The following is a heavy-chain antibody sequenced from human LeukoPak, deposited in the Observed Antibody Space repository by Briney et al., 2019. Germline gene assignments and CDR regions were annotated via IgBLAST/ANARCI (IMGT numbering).Heavy chain of an antibody. CDR1: AFTFSNFG. CDR2: IGPDGSHT. CDR3: AQDVHWLGTDL. V-gene: IGHV3-30*02. D-gene: IGHD6-19*01. J-gene: IGHJ5*02. Sequence: PGGSLRLSCAAAAFTFSNFGMHSVRQAPGKGLEWGGYIGPDGSHTSYGKSVTGRFTIYRDNPKNTLYLQMNSLSADDTAVYYCAQDVHWLGTDLWGQGTLVTVSS.